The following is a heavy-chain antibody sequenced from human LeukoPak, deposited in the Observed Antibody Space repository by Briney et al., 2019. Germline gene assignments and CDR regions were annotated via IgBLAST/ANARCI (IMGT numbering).Heavy chain of an antibody. CDR1: GFTFSSYS. CDR2: ISSSSSYI. Sequence: GGSLRLSCAASGFTFSSYSMNWVRQAPGKGLEWVSSISSSSSYIYYADSVKGRFTISRDNAKNSLYLQMNSLRAEDTAVYYCARADSSSWANDAFDIWGQGTMVTVSS. D-gene: IGHD6-13*01. J-gene: IGHJ3*02. CDR3: ARADSSSWANDAFDI. V-gene: IGHV3-21*01.